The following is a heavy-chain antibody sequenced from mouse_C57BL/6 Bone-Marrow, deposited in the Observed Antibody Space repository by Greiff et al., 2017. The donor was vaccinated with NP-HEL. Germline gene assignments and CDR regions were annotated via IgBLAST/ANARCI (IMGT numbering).Heavy chain of an antibody. CDR1: GFSFNTYA. J-gene: IGHJ4*01. CDR3: VRHLELEGYAMDY. D-gene: IGHD4-1*01. Sequence: EVQLQESGGGLVQPKGSLKLSCAASGFSFNTYAMNWVRQAPGKGLEWVARIRSKSNNYATYYADSVKDRFTISRDDSESMLYLQMNNLKTEDTAMYYCVRHLELEGYAMDYWGQGTSVTVSS. CDR2: IRSKSNNYAT. V-gene: IGHV10-1*01.